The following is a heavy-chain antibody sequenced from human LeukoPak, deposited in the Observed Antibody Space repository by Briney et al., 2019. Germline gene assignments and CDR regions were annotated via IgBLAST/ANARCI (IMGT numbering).Heavy chain of an antibody. CDR3: VKTSSGYYYFDY. D-gene: IGHD3-22*01. V-gene: IGHV3-23*01. CDR1: GFTFSSHA. Sequence: GGSLRLSCPASGFTFSSHAMSWVRQTPGKGLEWVSSITGSGVSTNNADSVKGRFTISRDNSENTLYLQMNSLRVEDTAVYYCVKTSSGYYYFDYWGQGTLVTVSS. CDR2: ITGSGVST. J-gene: IGHJ4*02.